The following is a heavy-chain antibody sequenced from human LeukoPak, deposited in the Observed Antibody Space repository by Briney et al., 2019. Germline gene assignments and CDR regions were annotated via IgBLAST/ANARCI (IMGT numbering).Heavy chain of an antibody. Sequence: ASVTVSCKASGYTFTNYGISWVRQAPGQGLEWMGWISAYNGNTNYAQKHQGRVTMTTDTSTSTAYMELRSLRSGDTAVYYCARDVAGMTDYYESTEGGYNWFDPWGQGTLVTVSS. V-gene: IGHV1-18*01. D-gene: IGHD3-22*01. CDR2: ISAYNGNT. CDR1: GYTFTNYG. J-gene: IGHJ5*02. CDR3: ARDVAGMTDYYESTEGGYNWFDP.